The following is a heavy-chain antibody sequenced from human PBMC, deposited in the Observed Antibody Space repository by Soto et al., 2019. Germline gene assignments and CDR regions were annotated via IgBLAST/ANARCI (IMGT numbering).Heavy chain of an antibody. V-gene: IGHV6-1*01. J-gene: IGHJ6*02. CDR2: TLYRSSKWYN. D-gene: IGHD1-7*01. Sequence: SQTLSLTCAISGDIVSTNIAAWSWIRQSPSRGLEWLGRTLYRSSKWYNEYAVSVKSRMTINPDTSKNQFSLQLNSVTPEDTAVYYCARDAAPTLNYPHGMDVWGQGTVVTVSS. CDR1: GDIVSTNIAA. CDR3: ARDAAPTLNYPHGMDV.